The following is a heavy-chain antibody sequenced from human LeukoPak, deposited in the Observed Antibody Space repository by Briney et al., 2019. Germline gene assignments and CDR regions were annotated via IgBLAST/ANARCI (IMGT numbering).Heavy chain of an antibody. V-gene: IGHV1-2*02. J-gene: IGHJ4*02. CDR3: ARGLRVYYGSGSHNDY. CDR2: MKVKTGAT. CDR1: GYTFTDYY. Sequence: ASVTVSCKASGYTFTDYYIHWVRQAPGHGLEWLGWMKVKTGATSSAQKFPGRFTMTRDTSIGTASMEFSSLTSDDTAVYYCARGLRVYYGSGSHNDYWGQGRLVSVSS. D-gene: IGHD3-10*01.